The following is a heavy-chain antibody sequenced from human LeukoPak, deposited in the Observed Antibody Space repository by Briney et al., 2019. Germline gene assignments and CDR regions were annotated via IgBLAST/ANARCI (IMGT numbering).Heavy chain of an antibody. V-gene: IGHV1-69*05. CDR2: IIPIFGTA. CDR3: ARDNYAGANWFDP. J-gene: IGHJ5*02. D-gene: IGHD1-7*01. Sequence: SVKVSCKASGGTFSSYAISWVRQAPGQGLEWMGGIIPIFGTANYAQKFQGRVTITTDESTSTAYIELSSLRSEDTAVYYCARDNYAGANWFDPWGQGTLVTVSS. CDR1: GGTFSSYA.